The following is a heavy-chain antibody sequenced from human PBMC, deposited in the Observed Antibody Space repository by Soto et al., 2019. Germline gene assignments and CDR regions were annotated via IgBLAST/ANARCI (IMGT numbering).Heavy chain of an antibody. CDR3: ARANVDIVATYGMHV. CDR1: GFSLSTSGVG. J-gene: IGHJ6*02. D-gene: IGHD5-12*01. V-gene: IGHV2-5*02. Sequence: QITLKESGPTLVKPTQTLTLTCTFSGFSLSTSGVGVGWIRQPPGKALEWLALIYWDDDKRYSPSLKSRLTITKDTYKNLVVLTMTCMDPVDTATYYCARANVDIVATYGMHVWGQGTTVTVSS. CDR2: IYWDDDK.